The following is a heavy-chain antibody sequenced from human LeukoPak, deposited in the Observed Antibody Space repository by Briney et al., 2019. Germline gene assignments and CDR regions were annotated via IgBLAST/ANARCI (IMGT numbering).Heavy chain of an antibody. D-gene: IGHD5-18*01. CDR1: GFTVSSNY. Sequence: GGSLRLSCAASGFTVSSNYMSWVRQAPGKGLEWVSVIYSGGSTYYADSVKGRFTISRDNSKNTLYLQMNSLRAEDTAVYYCARDSLRPQERYSYGPPYWGQGTLVTVSS. V-gene: IGHV3-53*05. J-gene: IGHJ4*02. CDR3: ARDSLRPQERYSYGPPY. CDR2: IYSGGST.